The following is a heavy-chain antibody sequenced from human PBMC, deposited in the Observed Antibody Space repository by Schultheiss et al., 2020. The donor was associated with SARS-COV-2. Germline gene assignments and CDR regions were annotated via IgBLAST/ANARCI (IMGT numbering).Heavy chain of an antibody. CDR1: GFTFSIYS. J-gene: IGHJ6*02. V-gene: IGHV3-21*01. CDR2: ISSSSRYI. Sequence: GGSLRLSCAASGFTFSIYSMNWVRQAPGKGLEWVSSISSSSRYIYYADSMKGRFTISRDNAKNSLYLQMNSLRAEDTAVYYCARDRTIFGVVYGMDVWGQGTTVTVSS. D-gene: IGHD3-3*01. CDR3: ARDRTIFGVVYGMDV.